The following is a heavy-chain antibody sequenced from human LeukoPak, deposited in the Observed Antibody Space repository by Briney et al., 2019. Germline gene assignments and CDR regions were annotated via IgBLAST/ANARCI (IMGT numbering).Heavy chain of an antibody. D-gene: IGHD1-26*01. V-gene: IGHV3-21*01. CDR1: GFTFSSYS. CDR2: ISSSSSYI. J-gene: IGHJ4*02. CDR3: ARDGSYYGQHYFDY. Sequence: GGSLRLSCAASGFTFSSYSMNWVRQAPGKGLEWVSSISSSSSYIYYADSVKGRFTIFRDNAKNSLYLQMNSLRAEDTAVYYCARDGSYYGQHYFDYWGQGTLVTVSS.